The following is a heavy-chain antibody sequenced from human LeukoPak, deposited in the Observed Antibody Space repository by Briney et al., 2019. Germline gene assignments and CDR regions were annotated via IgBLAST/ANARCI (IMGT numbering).Heavy chain of an antibody. V-gene: IGHV4-4*09. CDR1: GGSISSYY. Sequence: PSETLSLTCTVSGGSISSYYWSWIRQSPGKGLEWIGYICTSGSTDYNPSLKSRVTISVDTSKNQFSLKLSSVTAADTAVYYCAREEDRYYAGYWGQGTLVTVSS. CDR2: ICTSGST. J-gene: IGHJ4*02. CDR3: AREEDRYYAGY.